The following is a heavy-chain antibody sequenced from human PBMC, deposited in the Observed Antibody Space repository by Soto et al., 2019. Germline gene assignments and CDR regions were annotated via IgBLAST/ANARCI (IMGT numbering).Heavy chain of an antibody. Sequence: QVQLQQWGAGLLKPSETLSLTCAVYGGSFSGYYWSWIRQPPGKGLEWIGEINHSGSTNYNPSLKSRVTISVDTSKNQFSLKLSSVTAADTAVYDCARGSFPSTSLMGATTGYYYGMDVWGQGTTVTVSS. CDR2: INHSGST. V-gene: IGHV4-34*01. J-gene: IGHJ6*02. CDR1: GGSFSGYY. CDR3: ARGSFPSTSLMGATTGYYYGMDV. D-gene: IGHD1-26*01.